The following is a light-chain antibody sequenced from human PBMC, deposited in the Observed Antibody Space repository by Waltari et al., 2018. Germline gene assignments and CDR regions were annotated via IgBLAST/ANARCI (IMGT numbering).Light chain of an antibody. CDR2: DVS. CDR1: SSDVGGYNY. CDR3: SSYASSSTRV. V-gene: IGLV2-14*03. J-gene: IGLJ2*01. Sequence: QFALTQPASVSGSPGQSITTSCTGTSSDVGGYNYVSWYQHHPGKAPKLMIYDVSNRPSGVSNRFSGSKSDNTASLTISGLQAEDAADYYCSSYASSSTRVFGGGTKLTVL.